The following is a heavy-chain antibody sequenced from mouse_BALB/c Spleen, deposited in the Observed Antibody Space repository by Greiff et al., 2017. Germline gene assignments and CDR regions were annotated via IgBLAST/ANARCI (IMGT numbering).Heavy chain of an antibody. CDR1: GYSITSDYA. CDR3: ARSGYYRYFDV. V-gene: IGHV3-2*02. D-gene: IGHD1-3*01. Sequence: VQLKESGPGLVKPSQSLSLTCTVTGYSITSDYAWNWIRQFPGNKLEWMGYISYSGSTSYNPSLKSRISITRDTSKNQFFLQLNSVTTEDTATYYCARSGYYRYFDVWGAGTTVTVSS. J-gene: IGHJ1*01. CDR2: ISYSGST.